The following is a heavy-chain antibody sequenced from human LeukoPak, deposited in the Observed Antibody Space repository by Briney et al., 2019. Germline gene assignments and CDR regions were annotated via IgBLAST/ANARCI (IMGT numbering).Heavy chain of an antibody. CDR1: GFTFSSYA. CDR2: ISGSGGST. D-gene: IGHD5-12*01. CDR3: AKDRSRYSGYDPRSYYFDY. V-gene: IGHV3-23*01. J-gene: IGHJ4*02. Sequence: PGGSPRLSCAASGFTFSSYAMSWVRRAPGKGLEWVSAISGSGGSTYYADSVKGRFTISRDNSKNTLYLQVNSLRTEDTAVYYCAKDRSRYSGYDPRSYYFDYWGQGTLVSVSS.